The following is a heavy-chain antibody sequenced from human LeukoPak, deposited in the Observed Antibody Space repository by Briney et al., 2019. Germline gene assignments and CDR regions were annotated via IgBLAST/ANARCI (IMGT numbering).Heavy chain of an antibody. CDR1: GFTFSSYW. J-gene: IGHJ4*02. Sequence: GGSLRLSCAASGFTFSSYWMSWVRQAPGKGPEWVAHIKQDASQEYHVDSVKGRFTISRDNAKNSLYLRVNSLRAEDTAVYYCARGVVYPAWSGPHWSDYWGQGALVTVSS. V-gene: IGHV3-7*01. CDR3: ARGVVYPAWSGPHWSDY. D-gene: IGHD3-3*01. CDR2: IKQDASQE.